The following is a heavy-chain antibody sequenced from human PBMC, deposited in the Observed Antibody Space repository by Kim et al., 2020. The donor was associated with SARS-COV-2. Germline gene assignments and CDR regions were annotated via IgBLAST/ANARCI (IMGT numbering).Heavy chain of an antibody. V-gene: IGHV3-30-3*01. D-gene: IGHD3-3*01. CDR2: ISYDGSNK. CDR3: ARVYYDFWSGQYYYGMDV. Sequence: GGSLRLSCAASGFTFSSYAMHWVRQAPGKGLEWVAVISYDGSNKYYADSVKGRFTISRDNSKNTLYLQMNSLRAEDTAVYYCARVYYDFWSGQYYYGMDVWGQGTTVTVSS. J-gene: IGHJ6*02. CDR1: GFTFSSYA.